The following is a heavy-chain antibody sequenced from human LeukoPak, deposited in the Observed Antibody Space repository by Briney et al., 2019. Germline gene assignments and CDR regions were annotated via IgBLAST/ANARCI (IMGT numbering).Heavy chain of an antibody. CDR1: GFTFSSYG. Sequence: PGRSLRLSCAASGFTFSSYGMHWVRQAPGKGLEWVAVISYDGSNKYYADSVKGRFTISRDNSKNTLYLQMNSLRAEDTAVYYCARGGYLPNQHYYYGMDVWGQGTTVTVSS. CDR2: ISYDGSNK. V-gene: IGHV3-30*03. J-gene: IGHJ6*02. D-gene: IGHD5-18*01. CDR3: ARGGYLPNQHYYYGMDV.